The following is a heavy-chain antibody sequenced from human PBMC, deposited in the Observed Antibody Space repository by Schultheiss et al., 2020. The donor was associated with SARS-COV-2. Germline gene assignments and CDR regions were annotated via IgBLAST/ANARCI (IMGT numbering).Heavy chain of an antibody. CDR3: ASISGRGTGY. CDR1: GFTFRGYW. D-gene: IGHD1-26*01. CDR2: ISSSSSYI. J-gene: IGHJ4*02. Sequence: GESLKISCAASGFTFRGYWMLWVRQAPGKGLEWVSSISSSSSYIYYADSVKGRFTISRDNGKNSLYLQMNSLRAEDTAVYYCASISGRGTGYWGQGTLVTVSS. V-gene: IGHV3-21*01.